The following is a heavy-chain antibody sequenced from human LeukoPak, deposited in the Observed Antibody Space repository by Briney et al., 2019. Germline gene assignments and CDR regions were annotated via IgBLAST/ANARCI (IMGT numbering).Heavy chain of an antibody. Sequence: SGTLSLTCAVSGGSISSSNWWSWVRQPPGKGLEWIGEIYHSGSTNYNPSLKSRVTISVDKSKNQFSLKLSSVTAADTAVYYCARVRYCTNGVCYPNYYYTDVWGKGTTVTVSS. J-gene: IGHJ6*03. D-gene: IGHD2-8*01. CDR1: GGSISSSNW. CDR2: IYHSGST. V-gene: IGHV4-4*02. CDR3: ARVRYCTNGVCYPNYYYTDV.